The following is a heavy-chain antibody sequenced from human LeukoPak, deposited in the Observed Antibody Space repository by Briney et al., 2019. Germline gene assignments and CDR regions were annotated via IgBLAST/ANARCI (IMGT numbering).Heavy chain of an antibody. V-gene: IGHV1-69*06. Sequence: ASVKDSCKPSGGTINDYAVYWVRQAPGQGLEWMARIIPLFGTVNYAQNFQDRLTLSADKSTNTAHMELSSLRFDDTAIYYCATPPPGYSFSNHYYYMDAWGRGTTVTVSS. CDR1: GGTINDYA. CDR3: ATPPPGYSFSNHYYYMDA. D-gene: IGHD1-1*01. CDR2: IIPLFGTV. J-gene: IGHJ6*03.